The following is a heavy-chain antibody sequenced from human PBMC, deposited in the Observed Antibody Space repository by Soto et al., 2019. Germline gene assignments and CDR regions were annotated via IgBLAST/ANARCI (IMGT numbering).Heavy chain of an antibody. CDR3: ARGRGDYYYSSSYYYDGGDYYYYGMDV. J-gene: IGHJ6*02. CDR1: GGSFSGYY. D-gene: IGHD3-22*01. Sequence: SETLSLTCAVYGGSFSGYYWSWIRQPPGKGLEWIGEINHSGSTNYNPSLKSRVTISVDTSKNQFSLKLSSVTAADTAVYYCARGRGDYYYSSSYYYDGGDYYYYGMDVWGQGTTVTVSS. V-gene: IGHV4-34*01. CDR2: INHSGST.